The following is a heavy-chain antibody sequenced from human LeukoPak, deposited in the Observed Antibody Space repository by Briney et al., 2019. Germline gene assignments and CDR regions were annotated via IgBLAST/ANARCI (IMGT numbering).Heavy chain of an antibody. CDR2: IYYTRST. CDR3: ARGVTMIVVVIHDWYFDL. Sequence: SETLSLTCTVSGGSISSSSYYWGWIRQPPGKGLEWIGSIYYTRSTYYNPSPKSRVTISVDTSKNQFSLKLTSVTAADAAVYYCARGVTMIVVVIHDWYFDLWGRGTLVTVPS. CDR1: GGSISSSSYY. V-gene: IGHV4-39*01. D-gene: IGHD3-22*01. J-gene: IGHJ2*01.